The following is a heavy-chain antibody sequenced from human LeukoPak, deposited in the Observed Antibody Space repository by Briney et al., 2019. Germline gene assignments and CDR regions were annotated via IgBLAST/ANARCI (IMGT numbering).Heavy chain of an antibody. Sequence: GRSLRLSCAASGFTFSSYGRHWVRQAPGKGLEWVAVISYDGSNKYYADSVKGRFTISRDNSKNTLYLQMNSLRVEDTAVYFCAKDSPNWRSSSNWFFDYWGQGTLVTVSS. D-gene: IGHD2-2*01. J-gene: IGHJ4*02. CDR3: AKDSPNWRSSSNWFFDY. CDR1: GFTFSSYG. CDR2: ISYDGSNK. V-gene: IGHV3-30*18.